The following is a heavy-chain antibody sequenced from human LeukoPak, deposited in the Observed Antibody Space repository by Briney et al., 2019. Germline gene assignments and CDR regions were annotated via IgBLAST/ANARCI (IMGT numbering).Heavy chain of an antibody. D-gene: IGHD2-21*02. CDR3: AREGDCGGDCREIYGMDV. CDR2: INSDGSST. J-gene: IGHJ6*02. V-gene: IGHV3-74*01. CDR1: GFTFSSYW. Sequence: GGSLRLSCAASGFTFSSYWMHWVRQAPGKGLVWVSRINSDGSSTSYADSVKSRFTVSRDNAKNTLYLQMNSLRAEDTAVYYCAREGDCGGDCREIYGMDVWGQGTTVTVSS.